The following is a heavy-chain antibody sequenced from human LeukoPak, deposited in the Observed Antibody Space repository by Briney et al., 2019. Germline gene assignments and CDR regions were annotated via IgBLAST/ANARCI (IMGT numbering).Heavy chain of an antibody. Sequence: PSETLSLTCAVYGGSFSGYYWSWIRQPPGKGLEWIGEINHSGSTNYNPSLKSRVTISVDTSKNQFSLKLSSVTAADTAVYYCARHRYGSGWYWFDPWGQGTLVTVSS. CDR2: INHSGST. V-gene: IGHV4-34*01. D-gene: IGHD6-19*01. CDR1: GGSFSGYY. CDR3: ARHRYGSGWYWFDP. J-gene: IGHJ5*02.